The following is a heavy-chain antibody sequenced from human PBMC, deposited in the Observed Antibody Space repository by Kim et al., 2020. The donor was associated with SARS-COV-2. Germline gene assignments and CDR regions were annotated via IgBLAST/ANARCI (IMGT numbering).Heavy chain of an antibody. J-gene: IGHJ4*02. CDR3: ARGGVLLGGFDY. Sequence: SQTLSLTCAISGDSVSSNSGVWNWIRQSPSRGLEWLGRTYYRSKWYNEYAPSVKGRIIINPDTSKNQFSLQLNSATPEDTAVYYCARGGVLLGGFDYWGQGTLVTVSS. D-gene: IGHD2-8*01. V-gene: IGHV6-1*01. CDR2: TYYRSKWYN. CDR1: GDSVSSNSGV.